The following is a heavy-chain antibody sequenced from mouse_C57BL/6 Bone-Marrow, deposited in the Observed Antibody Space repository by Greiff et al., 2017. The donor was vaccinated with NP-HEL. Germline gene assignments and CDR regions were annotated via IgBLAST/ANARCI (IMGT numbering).Heavy chain of an antibody. D-gene: IGHD2-1*01. Sequence: QVQLQQSGAELVKPGASVKMSCKASGYTFTTYPIEWVKQNHGKSLEWIGNFHPYNDDTEYNEKLQNKATLTVEKSSSTVYFELSRLTSYDSSVYYCARGGNYWYYFDYWGQGTTLTVSS. CDR1: GYTFTTYP. V-gene: IGHV1-47*01. CDR3: ARGGNYWYYFDY. J-gene: IGHJ2*01. CDR2: FHPYNDDT.